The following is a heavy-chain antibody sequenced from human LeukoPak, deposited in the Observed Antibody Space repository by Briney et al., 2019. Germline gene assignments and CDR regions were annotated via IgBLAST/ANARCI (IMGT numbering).Heavy chain of an antibody. J-gene: IGHJ4*02. V-gene: IGHV4-34*12. D-gene: IGHD5-24*01. CDR1: GESLNYYN. CDR3: ASGAWATRLHS. CDR2: VFDGKTT. Sequence: SETLSLTCAVYGESLNYYNWSWIRQSPEKGLEWIGEVFDGKTTNYNPSLKSRVTISAVTSSNQFSLNLKSVTAADTAVYYCASGAWATRLHSWAQGTLVIVSS.